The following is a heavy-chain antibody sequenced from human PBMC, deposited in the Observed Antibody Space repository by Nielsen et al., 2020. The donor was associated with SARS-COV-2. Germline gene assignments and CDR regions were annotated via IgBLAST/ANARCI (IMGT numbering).Heavy chain of an antibody. CDR1: EFTFTGYG. Sequence: GESLEISCAASEFTFTGYGMNWVRQAPGKGLEWVSYISSSGGTIYYSDSVKGRFTISRDNAKNSLYLQMNSLRAEDTAVCYCASGWNFDYWGQGTLVTVSS. CDR3: ASGWNFDY. V-gene: IGHV3-48*01. D-gene: IGHD6-19*01. J-gene: IGHJ4*02. CDR2: ISSSGGTI.